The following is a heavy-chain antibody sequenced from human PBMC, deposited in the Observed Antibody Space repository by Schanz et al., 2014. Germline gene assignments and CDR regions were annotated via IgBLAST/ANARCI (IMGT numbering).Heavy chain of an antibody. CDR1: GFSFGNYG. Sequence: EVQLLESGGGLVQPGGSLRLSCEASGFSFGNYGMSWVRQAPGKGLEWVSGFDAHDGRAYYADSAKGRFTISRDNSKSTLYVEMNSLRVEDTAVYYCARGGPAYYFDDWGQGTLVTVSS. CDR3: ARGGPAYYFDD. CDR2: FDAHDGRA. J-gene: IGHJ4*02. V-gene: IGHV3-23*01.